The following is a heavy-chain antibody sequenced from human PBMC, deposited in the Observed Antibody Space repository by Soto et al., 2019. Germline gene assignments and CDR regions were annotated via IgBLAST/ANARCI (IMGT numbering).Heavy chain of an antibody. CDR2: IIPILGIA. J-gene: IGHJ6*03. D-gene: IGHD3-16*01. CDR3: ARELRYYDYMDV. Sequence: QVQLVQSGAEVKKPGSSVKVSCKASGGTFSSYTISWVRQAPGQGLEWMGRIIPILGIANYAQKFQGRVTITADKSTSTAYIELSSLRSEDTAVYYCARELRYYDYMDVWCKGTTVTVSS. CDR1: GGTFSSYT. V-gene: IGHV1-69*08.